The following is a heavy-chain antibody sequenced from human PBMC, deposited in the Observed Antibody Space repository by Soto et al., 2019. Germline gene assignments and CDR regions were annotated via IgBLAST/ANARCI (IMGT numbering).Heavy chain of an antibody. CDR3: ARDGTYNWV. CDR1: GFTVSNNY. V-gene: IGHV3-66*01. CDR2: IYSGGAT. J-gene: IGHJ4*02. D-gene: IGHD1-1*01. Sequence: EVQLVESGGGLVQPGGSLRLSCAASGFTVSNNYMRWVRQAPEKGLEWVSLIYSGGATYYADYVKGRFTISRDNTKNTLYLQLNSLRAEDTAVYYCARDGTYNWVGGQGILVTVTS.